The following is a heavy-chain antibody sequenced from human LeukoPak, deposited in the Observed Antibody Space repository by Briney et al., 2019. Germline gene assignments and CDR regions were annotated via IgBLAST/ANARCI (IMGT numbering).Heavy chain of an antibody. Sequence: PGGSLRLSCAASGFTYADYGMSWVRQAPGKGLEWVSGINWNGGSTGYADSVKGRFTISRDNAKNSLYLQMKSLRAVDTALYYCARDGHSGYDDFDYWGQGTLVTVSS. CDR3: ARDGHSGYDDFDY. V-gene: IGHV3-20*04. J-gene: IGHJ4*02. D-gene: IGHD5-12*01. CDR1: GFTYADYG. CDR2: INWNGGST.